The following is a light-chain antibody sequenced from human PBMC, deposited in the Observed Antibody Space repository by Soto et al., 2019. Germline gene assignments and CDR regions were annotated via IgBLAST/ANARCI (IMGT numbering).Light chain of an antibody. Sequence: QSVLTQPPSASGSPGQRVTISCSGSSSNIGGETVNWYQQVPGTAPKLLIYGKTQRPSGVPERFSGAKSGTSVSLAISGLQSEDEADYYCAAWHDSLNGRVFGGGTKVTVL. CDR3: AAWHDSLNGRV. V-gene: IGLV1-44*01. CDR2: GKT. J-gene: IGLJ3*02. CDR1: SSNIGGET.